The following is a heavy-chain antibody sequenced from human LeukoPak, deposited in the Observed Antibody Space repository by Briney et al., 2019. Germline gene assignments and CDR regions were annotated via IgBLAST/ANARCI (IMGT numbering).Heavy chain of an antibody. CDR1: GLTFSSYD. V-gene: IGHV3-33*05. CDR3: ARHGSGSYFRVFDS. D-gene: IGHD3-10*01. CDR2: ISYDANTE. J-gene: IGHJ4*02. Sequence: GGSLRLSCSASGLTFSSYDMHWVRQAPGKGLEWVTMISYDANTEYYGDSVKGRFSISRDNSKNTLYLQMNSLSAEDTAVYYCARHGSGSYFRVFDSWGQGTLVTVSS.